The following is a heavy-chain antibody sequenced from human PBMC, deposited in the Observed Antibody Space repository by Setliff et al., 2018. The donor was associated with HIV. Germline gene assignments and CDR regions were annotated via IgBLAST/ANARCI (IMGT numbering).Heavy chain of an antibody. V-gene: IGHV1-69*04. Sequence: SVKVSCKASGGTFSSYTISWVRQAPGQGLEWMGRIIPILGIPNYAQNFQGRLTISADKSTKTAYLELSSLRSDDSAVYFCAKEQEIGSYLDPWGQGTLVTVSS. D-gene: IGHD2-2*02. CDR3: AKEQEIGSYLDP. CDR1: GGTFSSYT. J-gene: IGHJ5*02. CDR2: IIPILGIP.